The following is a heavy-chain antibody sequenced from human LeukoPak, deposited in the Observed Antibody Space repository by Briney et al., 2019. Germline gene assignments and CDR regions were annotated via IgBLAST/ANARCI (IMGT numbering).Heavy chain of an antibody. J-gene: IGHJ6*03. CDR3: ARVDRYHFYLDV. Sequence: GASVKVSCKASGGTFSSYTITWVRQAPGQGLEWMGGIMPLFGTANYAQKFQGRVTITTDESTSRAYMELSSLTSEDTAMYYCARVDRYHFYLDVWGKGTTVTVS. CDR2: IMPLFGTA. CDR1: GGTFSSYT. D-gene: IGHD2-21*02. V-gene: IGHV1-69*05.